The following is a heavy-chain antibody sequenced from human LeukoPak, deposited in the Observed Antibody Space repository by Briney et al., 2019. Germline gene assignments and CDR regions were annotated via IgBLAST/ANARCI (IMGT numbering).Heavy chain of an antibody. CDR3: AKDLSTVFDALNI. D-gene: IGHD4-17*01. Sequence: PVGSLRLSCAASGFAFDDYAMHWVRQAPGKGLEWVSRISGDGATTYHAPSVKGRFTISRDNKKNFLYLQMNNLGTEDTALFYCAKDLSTVFDALNIWGQGTLVTVSS. J-gene: IGHJ3*02. CDR2: ISGDGATT. V-gene: IGHV3-43*02. CDR1: GFAFDDYA.